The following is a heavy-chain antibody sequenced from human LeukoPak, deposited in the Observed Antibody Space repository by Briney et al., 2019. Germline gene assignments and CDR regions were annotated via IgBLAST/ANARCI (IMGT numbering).Heavy chain of an antibody. V-gene: IGHV3-23*01. CDR3: AKRIHHRRIRFLEWLLFDY. CDR1: GFTFSSYA. D-gene: IGHD3-3*01. Sequence: PGGSLRLSCAASGFTFSSYAMSWVRQAPGKGLEWVSAISGSGGSTYYADSVKGRFTISRDNSKNTLYLQMNSLRAEDTAVYYCAKRIHHRRIRFLEWLLFDYWGQGTLVTVSS. CDR2: ISGSGGST. J-gene: IGHJ4*02.